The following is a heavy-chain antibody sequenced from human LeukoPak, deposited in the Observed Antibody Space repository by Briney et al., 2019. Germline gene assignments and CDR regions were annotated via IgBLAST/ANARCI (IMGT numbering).Heavy chain of an antibody. J-gene: IGHJ4*02. D-gene: IGHD6-19*01. CDR1: GASISSRNW. CDR3: ARGDTSGWPYSFDY. V-gene: IGHV4-4*02. Sequence: SGTLSLTCTVSGASISSRNWWSWVRQAPGKGLEWIGEIYHSGSSNFNPSLKSRITISVDKPRNQFSLNLTSVTAADTAVYFCARGDTSGWPYSFDYWGQGTLVSVSS. CDR2: IYHSGSS.